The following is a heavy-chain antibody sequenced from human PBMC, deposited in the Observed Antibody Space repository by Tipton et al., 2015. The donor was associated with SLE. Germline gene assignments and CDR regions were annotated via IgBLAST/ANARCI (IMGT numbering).Heavy chain of an antibody. J-gene: IGHJ4*02. Sequence: LRLSCAVYGGSFSGYYWTWIRQPPGKGLEWIGEINRSGNTNYSPSLKSRVIMSVDTSKNHFSLRLDSLTAADTAIYYCVRSSGYYIDFWGQGTLVTVSS. CDR3: VRSSGYYIDF. CDR1: GGSFSGYY. D-gene: IGHD3-3*01. CDR2: INRSGNT. V-gene: IGHV4-34*01.